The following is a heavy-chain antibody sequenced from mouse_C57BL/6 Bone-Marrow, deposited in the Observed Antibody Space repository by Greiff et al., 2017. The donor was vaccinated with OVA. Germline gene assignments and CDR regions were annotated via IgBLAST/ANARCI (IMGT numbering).Heavy chain of an antibody. J-gene: IGHJ4*01. CDR1: GFSLTSYG. V-gene: IGHV2-4*01. CDR3: AKKYYYDYEDYAMDY. Sequence: VQRVESGPGLVQPSQSLSITCTVSGFSLTSYGVHWVRQPPGQGLEWLGVIWRGGSTDYNAAFIYRMSISKDNSKSQVFFKMNCLPADDTAIYYCAKKYYYDYEDYAMDYWGQGTSVTGSS. CDR2: IWRGGST. D-gene: IGHD2-4*01.